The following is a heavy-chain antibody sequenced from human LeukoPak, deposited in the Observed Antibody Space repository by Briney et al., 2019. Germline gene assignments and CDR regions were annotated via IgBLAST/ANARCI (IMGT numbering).Heavy chain of an antibody. CDR1: GGSISSHY. CDR2: IYYSGST. D-gene: IGHD5-24*01. CDR3: ARGRDGYNYY. Sequence: SETLSLTCTVSGGSISSHYWSWIRQPPGKRLEWIGYIYYSGSTNYNPSLKSRVTISVDTSKNQFSLKLSSVTAADTAVYYCARGRDGYNYYWGQGTLVTVSS. V-gene: IGHV4-59*11. J-gene: IGHJ4*02.